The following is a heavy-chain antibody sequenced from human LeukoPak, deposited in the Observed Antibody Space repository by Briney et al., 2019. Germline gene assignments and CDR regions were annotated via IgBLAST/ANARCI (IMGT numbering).Heavy chain of an antibody. D-gene: IGHD3-10*01. CDR2: IYTSGST. J-gene: IGHJ5*02. Sequence: SETLSLTCTVSGGSISSYYWSWIRQPAGKGLEWIGRIYTSGSTNYNPSLKSRVTMSVDTSKNQFSLKLSSVTAADTAVYYCARGPFTLLRGPDNWFDPWGQGALVTASS. CDR3: ARGPFTLLRGPDNWFDP. CDR1: GGSISSYY. V-gene: IGHV4-4*07.